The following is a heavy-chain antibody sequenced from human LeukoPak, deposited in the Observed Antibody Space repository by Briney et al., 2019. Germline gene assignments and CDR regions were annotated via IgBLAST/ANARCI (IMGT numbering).Heavy chain of an antibody. D-gene: IGHD6-6*01. CDR3: ARDIGYSSSGGNWFDP. CDR2: IYYSGST. J-gene: IGHJ5*02. CDR1: GGSISSYY. Sequence: SETLSLTCTVSGGSISSYYWSWIRQPPGKGLEWIGYIYYSGSTNYNPSLKSRVTISVDTSKNQLSLKLSSVTAADTAVYYCARDIGYSSSGGNWFDPWGQGTLVTVSS. V-gene: IGHV4-59*01.